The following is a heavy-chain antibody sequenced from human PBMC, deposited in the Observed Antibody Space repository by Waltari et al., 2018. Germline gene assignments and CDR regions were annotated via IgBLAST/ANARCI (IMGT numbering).Heavy chain of an antibody. Sequence: QVQLQESGPGLVKPSETLSLTCTVPGGSISSYYWSWIRQPPGKGLEWIGYIYYSGSTNYNPSLKSRVTISVDTSKNQFSLKLSSVTAADTAVYYCARLMKTYNYYYYYGMDVWGQGTTVTVSS. CDR2: IYYSGST. CDR3: ARLMKTYNYYYYYGMDV. J-gene: IGHJ6*02. CDR1: GGSISSYY. V-gene: IGHV4-59*01. D-gene: IGHD2-2*02.